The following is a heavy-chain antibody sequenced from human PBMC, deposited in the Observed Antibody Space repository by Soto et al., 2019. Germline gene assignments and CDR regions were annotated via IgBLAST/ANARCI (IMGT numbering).Heavy chain of an antibody. V-gene: IGHV4-39*01. CDR1: GGSVSSSSYS. J-gene: IGHJ6*02. D-gene: IGHD2-2*03. CDR3: ARLNGYCISTNCHGYYGMDV. Sequence: QLQVQESGPGLVKPSETLSLTCTVSGGSVSSSSYSWGWIRQSPGKGLEWIGTIYSSENTYYNPSLRSRVTMSVDTSKNEFSLRLGSVTAADTAVYYCARLNGYCISTNCHGYYGMDVWGQGTTVTVSS. CDR2: IYSSENT.